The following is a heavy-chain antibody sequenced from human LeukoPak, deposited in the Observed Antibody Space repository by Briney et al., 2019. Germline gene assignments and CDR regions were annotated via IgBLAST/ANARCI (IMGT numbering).Heavy chain of an antibody. J-gene: IGHJ4*02. Sequence: AGGSLRLSCAVSGYFFPNAYLNWVRQAPGKGLEWVGRMKSNRDGGTTDYAAPVKGRFTISRDDSLNTVYLHMSDLKTEDTAVYYCTTGRKWCTYNWGQGTLVTVSS. CDR3: TTGRKWCTYN. V-gene: IGHV3-15*01. CDR1: GYFFPNAY. D-gene: IGHD2-8*02. CDR2: MKSNRDGGTT.